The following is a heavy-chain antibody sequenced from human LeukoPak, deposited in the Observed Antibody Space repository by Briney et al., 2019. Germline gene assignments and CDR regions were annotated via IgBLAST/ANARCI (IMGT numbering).Heavy chain of an antibody. D-gene: IGHD6-19*01. V-gene: IGHV5-51*01. CDR3: ATEIGSGWFYDY. J-gene: IGHJ4*02. Sequence: GESLKIPCKASGYRFTSYWIGWVRQMPGKGLEWMGMIYPGDSEVRYGPAFQGQVTISADKSVNTAYLQWSSLKASDTAIYYCATEIGSGWFYDYWGQGTLVTVSS. CDR2: IYPGDSEV. CDR1: GYRFTSYW.